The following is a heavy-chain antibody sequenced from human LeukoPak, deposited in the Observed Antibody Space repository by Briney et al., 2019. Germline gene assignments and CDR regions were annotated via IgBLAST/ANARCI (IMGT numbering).Heavy chain of an antibody. D-gene: IGHD6-13*01. Sequence: SETLSLTCAAYGGSFSGYYWSWIRHPPGKGLERVGEINNNRSTNYNPYLNSRVPISIAAYTNKFSLTLSSVTAADTAVYYCARARAAGKKIYRFDLWGQGTLVTVSS. CDR1: GGSFSGYY. J-gene: IGHJ5*02. V-gene: IGHV4-34*01. CDR2: INNNRST. CDR3: ARARAAGKKIYRFDL.